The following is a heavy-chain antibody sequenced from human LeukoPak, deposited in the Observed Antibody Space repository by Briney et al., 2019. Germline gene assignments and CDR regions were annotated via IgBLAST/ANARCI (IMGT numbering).Heavy chain of an antibody. CDR3: ARDLAGHYYGSGSSFDY. CDR1: GFTFSNYW. CDR2: IREDGSEK. J-gene: IGHJ4*02. D-gene: IGHD3-10*01. Sequence: GGSLRLSCAASGFTFSNYWMSWVRPAAGKGLEWVANIREDGSEKYYVDSVKGQFTISRDNAKNSLFLQMDSLRAEDTAVYYCARDLAGHYYGSGSSFDYWGQGTLVTVS. V-gene: IGHV3-7*01.